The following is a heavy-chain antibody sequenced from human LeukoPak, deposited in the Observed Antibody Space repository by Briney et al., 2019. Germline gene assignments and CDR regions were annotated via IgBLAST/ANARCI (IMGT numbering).Heavy chain of an antibody. CDR3: ARVGLGIVGAAYGMDV. V-gene: IGHV1-18*01. J-gene: IGHJ6*02. CDR2: ISAYNGNT. CDR1: GYTFTSYG. D-gene: IGHD1-26*01. Sequence: ASVKVSCKASGYTFTSYGISWVRQAPGQGLEWMGWISAYNGNTNYAQKLQGRVTMTTDTSTSTAYMELRSLRSDDTAVYFCARVGLGIVGAAYGMDVWGQGTTVTVSS.